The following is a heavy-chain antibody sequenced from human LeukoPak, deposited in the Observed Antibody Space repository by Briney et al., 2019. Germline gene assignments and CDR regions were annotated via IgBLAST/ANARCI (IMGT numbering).Heavy chain of an antibody. CDR2: ISAYNGNT. CDR3: ARVGGTVTLWEAFDI. D-gene: IGHD4-17*01. J-gene: IGHJ3*02. CDR1: GYTFTSYG. V-gene: IGHV1-18*01. Sequence: GASVKVSCKPSGYTFTSYGISWVRQAPGQGLEWMGWISAYNGNTNYAQKLQGRVTMTTDTSTSTAYMELRSLRSDDTAVYYCARVGGTVTLWEAFDIWGQGTMVTVSS.